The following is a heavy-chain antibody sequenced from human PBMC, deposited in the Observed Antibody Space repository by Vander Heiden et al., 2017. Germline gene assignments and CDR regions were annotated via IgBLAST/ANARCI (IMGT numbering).Heavy chain of an antibody. CDR2: IIPIFGTA. J-gene: IGHJ4*02. V-gene: IGHV1-69*01. CDR3: ARGQWELLPRGYFDY. Sequence: SLVRQAPGQGLEWMGGIIPIFGTANYAQKFQGRVTITADESTSTAYMELSSLRSEDTAVYYCARGQWELLPRGYFDYWGQGTLVTVSS. D-gene: IGHD1-26*01.